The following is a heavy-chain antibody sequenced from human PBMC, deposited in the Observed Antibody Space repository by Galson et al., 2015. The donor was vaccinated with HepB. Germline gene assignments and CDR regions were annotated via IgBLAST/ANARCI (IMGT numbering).Heavy chain of an antibody. CDR1: GYKFISYG. V-gene: IGHV1-18*01. CDR2: ISAYNGNT. Sequence: SVKVSCKASGYKFISYGISWVRQAPGQGLEWMGWISAYNGNTNYAQKFQGRATMTRDTSTSTVYMELSSLRSEDTAVYYCARVAHNYGDYPDYWGQGTLVTVSS. D-gene: IGHD4-17*01. J-gene: IGHJ4*02. CDR3: ARVAHNYGDYPDY.